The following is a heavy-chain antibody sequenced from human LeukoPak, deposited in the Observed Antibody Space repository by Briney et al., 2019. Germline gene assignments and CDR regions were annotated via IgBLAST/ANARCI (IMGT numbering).Heavy chain of an antibody. CDR3: ARVGYTSGWFRD. Sequence: PGGSLRLSCAASGFTFSSYSMNWVRQAPGKGLEWVSSISSSSSYIYYADSVKGRFTISRDNPNNTLYLQMNSLRAEDTAVYYCARVGYTSGWFRDWGQGTLVTVSS. CDR1: GFTFSSYS. V-gene: IGHV3-21*06. J-gene: IGHJ4*02. CDR2: ISSSSSYI. D-gene: IGHD6-19*01.